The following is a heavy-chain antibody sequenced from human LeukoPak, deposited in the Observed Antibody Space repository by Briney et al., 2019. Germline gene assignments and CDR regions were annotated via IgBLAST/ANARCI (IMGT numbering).Heavy chain of an antibody. Sequence: SQTLSLTCTVSGGSISSGSYYWSWIRQSAGKGLEWIGRIYTSGSTNYNPSLKSRVTISVDTSKNQFSLKLSSVTAADTAVYYCASGSSSSGGEGYWGQGTLVTVSS. CDR1: GGSISSGSYY. D-gene: IGHD6-6*01. CDR2: IYTSGST. J-gene: IGHJ4*02. V-gene: IGHV4-61*02. CDR3: ASGSSSSGGEGY.